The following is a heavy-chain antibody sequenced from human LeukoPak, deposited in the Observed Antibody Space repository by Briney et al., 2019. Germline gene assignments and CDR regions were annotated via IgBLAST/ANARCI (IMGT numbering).Heavy chain of an antibody. Sequence: SETLSLTCTVSGGSMSTYYWSWIRQPPEKGLEWIGYIYYSGSTNYNPSLKSRVTISVDTSKNQFSLKLSSVTAADTAVYYCARDGADYGGLQWYFDLWGRGTLVTVSS. CDR2: IYYSGST. D-gene: IGHD4-23*01. CDR1: GGSMSTYY. V-gene: IGHV4-59*12. CDR3: ARDGADYGGLQWYFDL. J-gene: IGHJ2*01.